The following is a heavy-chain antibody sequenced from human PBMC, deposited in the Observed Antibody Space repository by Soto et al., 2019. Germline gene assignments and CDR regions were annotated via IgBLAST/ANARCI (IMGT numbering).Heavy chain of an antibody. D-gene: IGHD3-16*01. Sequence: EVQLVESGGGLVQPGGSLRLSCAASGFTFSIYDIHWVRQATGKGLEWVSGIESAGATYYSDSVKGRFTISRDNAKNSLYLQMNSLRAEDTAVYYCARDAKSEYSRGGGGFVSWGQGALVTVSS. CDR1: GFTFSIYD. CDR3: ARDAKSEYSRGGGGFVS. CDR2: IESAGAT. J-gene: IGHJ4*02. V-gene: IGHV3-13*01.